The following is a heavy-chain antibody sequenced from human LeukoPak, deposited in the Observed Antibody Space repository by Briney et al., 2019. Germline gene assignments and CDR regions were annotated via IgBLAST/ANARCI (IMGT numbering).Heavy chain of an antibody. Sequence: GGSRRLSCAASGFIFSAYGMHWVRQAPGEGLEWVAYIRHDESRTFYADSVKGRFTISRDDSKNTLYLQMHILRAEDTALYYCAKPVIPSSYQETYYMDVWGKGTTVTVS. CDR1: GFIFSAYG. CDR3: AKPVIPSSYQETYYMDV. CDR2: IRHDESRT. V-gene: IGHV3-30*02. D-gene: IGHD2-21*01. J-gene: IGHJ6*03.